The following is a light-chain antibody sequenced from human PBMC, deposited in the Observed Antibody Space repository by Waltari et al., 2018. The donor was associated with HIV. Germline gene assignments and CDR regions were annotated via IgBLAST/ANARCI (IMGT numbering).Light chain of an antibody. Sequence: SSELAQDPAVSVALGQTGRITCQGNSGRSYYASWYQQKPGQAPVLVVYGENNRPSGIPDRFSGSSSGNTASLTIAGAQAEDEADYYCNSRDSSGHWFFGGGTKVTVL. CDR2: GEN. V-gene: IGLV3-19*01. CDR3: NSRDSSGHWF. J-gene: IGLJ3*02. CDR1: SGRSYY.